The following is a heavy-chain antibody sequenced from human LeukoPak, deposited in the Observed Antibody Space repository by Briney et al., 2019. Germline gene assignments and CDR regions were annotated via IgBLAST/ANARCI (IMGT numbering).Heavy chain of an antibody. J-gene: IGHJ4*02. CDR1: GFTFSSYK. V-gene: IGHV3-21*06. Sequence: GGSLRLSCAASGFTFSSYKMNWVRQAPGRGLEWVSSIHSGSSDVYYADSVKGRFTVSRDNAKNSLFLQMNSLRAEDTALYYSARGHYDILTGNYKWTPDYWGQGTLVTVSS. CDR3: ARGHYDILTGNYKWTPDY. D-gene: IGHD3-9*01. CDR2: IHSGSSDV.